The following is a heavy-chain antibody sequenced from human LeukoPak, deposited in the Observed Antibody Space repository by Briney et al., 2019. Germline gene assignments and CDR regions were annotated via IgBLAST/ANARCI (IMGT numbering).Heavy chain of an antibody. CDR3: ARAHSGMGVGYFDY. CDR1: GGSISSGGYY. Sequence: SETLSLTCTVSGGSISSGGYYWSWIRQHPGKGLEWIGYIYYSGSTNYNPSLKSRATISVDTSKNQFSLKLSSVTAADTAVYYCARAHSGMGVGYFDYWGQGTLVTVSS. CDR2: IYYSGST. J-gene: IGHJ4*02. D-gene: IGHD3-10*01. V-gene: IGHV4-31*03.